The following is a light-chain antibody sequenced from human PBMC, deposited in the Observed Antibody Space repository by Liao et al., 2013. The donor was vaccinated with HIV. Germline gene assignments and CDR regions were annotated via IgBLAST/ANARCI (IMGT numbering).Light chain of an antibody. J-gene: IGLJ2*01. CDR1: YLGDKY. CDR3: QAWDTNVI. V-gene: IGLV3-1*01. Sequence: SSELTQSPSVSVSPGQTASITCSGDYLGDKYASWYQHKPGQAPVLVIYQDNKRPSGIPERFSGSNSGNTATLTIRATQAVDEAAYYCQAWDTNVIFGGGTKLTVL. CDR2: QDN.